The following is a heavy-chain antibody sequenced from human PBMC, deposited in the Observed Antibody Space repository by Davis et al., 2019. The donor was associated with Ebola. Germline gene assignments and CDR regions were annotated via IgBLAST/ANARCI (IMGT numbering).Heavy chain of an antibody. V-gene: IGHV3-23*01. CDR3: ARDAGTNGNAYHDAFDI. CDR2: ISGSGGST. J-gene: IGHJ3*02. Sequence: GGSLRLSCAASGFTFSSYAMSCVRQAPGKGLEWVSAISGSGGSTYYADSVKGRFTISRDDSKNTVYLQMNSLRAEDTAVYYCARDAGTNGNAYHDAFDIWGQGTTVTVSS. CDR1: GFTFSSYA. D-gene: IGHD2-8*01.